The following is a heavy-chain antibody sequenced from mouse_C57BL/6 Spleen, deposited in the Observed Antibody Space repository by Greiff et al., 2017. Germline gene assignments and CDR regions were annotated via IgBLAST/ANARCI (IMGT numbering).Heavy chain of an antibody. Sequence: LVESGAELVRPGTSVKVSCKASGYAFTNYLIEWVKQRPGQGLEWIGVINPGSGGTNYNEKFKGKETLTADNASSTAYMQLSSLTSEYTAVCFGTRGNTVGMDYWGQGTSVTVSS. CDR3: TRGNTVGMDY. V-gene: IGHV1-54*01. J-gene: IGHJ4*01. CDR1: GYAFTNYL. D-gene: IGHD1-1*01. CDR2: INPGSGGT.